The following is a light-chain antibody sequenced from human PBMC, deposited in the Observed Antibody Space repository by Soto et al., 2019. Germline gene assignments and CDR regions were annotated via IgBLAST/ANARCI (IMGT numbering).Light chain of an antibody. V-gene: IGKV3-20*01. J-gene: IGKJ1*01. CDR3: QQYGSSPTRT. CDR1: HSVSSSY. Sequence: EIVLTQSPGTLSLSPGERATLSCRASHSVSSSYLAWYQQKPGQAPRLLIYGASSRATGIPDRFSGSGSGTDFTLTISRLEPEDFAVYYCQQYGSSPTRTFGQGTKVDNK. CDR2: GAS.